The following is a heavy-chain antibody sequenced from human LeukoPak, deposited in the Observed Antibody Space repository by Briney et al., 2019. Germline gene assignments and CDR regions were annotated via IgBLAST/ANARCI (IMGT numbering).Heavy chain of an antibody. CDR3: ARVELIAAAATADY. D-gene: IGHD6-13*01. Sequence: ASVKVSCKASGYIFTGYYVHWVRQAPGQGLEWMGWISGYNGNTIYAQRLQGRVTMTTDTSTTTVYMELRSLRSDDTAVYYCARVELIAAAATADYWGQGTLVTVSS. CDR2: ISGYNGNT. CDR1: GYIFTGYY. V-gene: IGHV1-18*04. J-gene: IGHJ4*02.